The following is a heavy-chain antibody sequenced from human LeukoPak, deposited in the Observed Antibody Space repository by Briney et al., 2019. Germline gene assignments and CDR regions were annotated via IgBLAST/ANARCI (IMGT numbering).Heavy chain of an antibody. CDR2: FDPEDGET. J-gene: IGHJ6*03. CDR1: GYTLTELS. CDR3: ATDLVVAACVIRWGYMDV. V-gene: IGHV1-24*01. Sequence: GASVKVSCKVSGYTLTELSMHWVRQAPGKGLEWMGGFDPEDGETIYAQKFQGRVTMTEDTSTDTAYMELSSLRSEDTAVYYCATDLVVAACVIRWGYMDVWGKGTTVTVSS. D-gene: IGHD2-2*01.